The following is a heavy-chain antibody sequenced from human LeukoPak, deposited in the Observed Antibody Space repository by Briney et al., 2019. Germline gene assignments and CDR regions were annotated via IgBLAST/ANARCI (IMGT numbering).Heavy chain of an antibody. CDR1: GLTFSSHA. CDR2: ITGSGGST. J-gene: IGHJ4*02. Sequence: GGSLRLSCVASGLTFSSHAMTWVRQTPGKGLEWVSGITGSGGSTYHAESVKGRFTISRDNSKSTVYLQMSSLRAEDTAIYYCAKDHDGSGFYLGYFERWGQGALVTVSS. D-gene: IGHD2-15*01. V-gene: IGHV3-23*01. CDR3: AKDHDGSGFYLGYFER.